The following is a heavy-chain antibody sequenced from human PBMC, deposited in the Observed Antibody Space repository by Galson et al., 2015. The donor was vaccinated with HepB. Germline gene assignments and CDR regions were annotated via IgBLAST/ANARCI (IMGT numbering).Heavy chain of an antibody. CDR3: ARGTYSNGGFSFLIDY. CDR1: GFTFSSHA. Sequence: LRLSCAASGFTFSSHALHWVRQTPGKGLEWAAIISSDGTSDHYADSVKGRFTISRDSSKNTLYLQMNTVGPEDTAIYHCARGTYSNGGFSFLIDYWGQGTLVTVSS. J-gene: IGHJ4*02. D-gene: IGHD2-15*01. V-gene: IGHV3-30-3*01. CDR2: ISSDGTSD.